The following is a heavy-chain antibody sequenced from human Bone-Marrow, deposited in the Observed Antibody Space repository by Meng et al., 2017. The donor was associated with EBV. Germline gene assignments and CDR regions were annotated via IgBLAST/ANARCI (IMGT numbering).Heavy chain of an antibody. J-gene: IGHJ4*02. CDR3: ARGLAYGDYGVDY. V-gene: IGHV7-4-1*02. Sequence: QVQLVQSGSELKKPGXLVKVSCKASGYSLSTFAMNWVRQAPGQGLEWMGWINTNTGYATYAQGFRGRFVFSLETSVSTAYLQINSLKAGDTAVYYCARGLAYGDYGVDYWGQGTLVTVSS. D-gene: IGHD2-21*01. CDR2: INTNTGYA. CDR1: GYSLSTFA.